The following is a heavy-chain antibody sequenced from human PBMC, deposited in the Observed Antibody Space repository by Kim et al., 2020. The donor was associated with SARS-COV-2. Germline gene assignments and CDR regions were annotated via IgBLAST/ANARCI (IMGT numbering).Heavy chain of an antibody. D-gene: IGHD3-3*01. CDR3: ARLVRDFVTGDY. J-gene: IGHJ4*02. Sequence: GGSLRLSCAASGFTFSDHYMDWVRQAPGKGLEWVGRTRDKASGYTTEYAASVKCRFTIFRHDSKDSLYLQMDSLKTEDTAVYYCARLVRDFVTGDYWGQGILVTVSS. V-gene: IGHV3-72*01. CDR1: GFTFSDHY. CDR2: TRDKASGYTT.